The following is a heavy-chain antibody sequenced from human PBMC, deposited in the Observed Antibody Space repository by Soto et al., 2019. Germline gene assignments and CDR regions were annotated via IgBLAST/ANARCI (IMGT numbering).Heavy chain of an antibody. Sequence: PGGSLRLSCAASGFTFSSYAMSWVRQAPGKGLAWVSAISGSGGSTYYADSVKGRFTISRDNSKNTLYLQMNSLRAEDTAVYYCAKDCDILTGYPDYWGQGTLVTVSS. CDR3: AKDCDILTGYPDY. V-gene: IGHV3-23*01. CDR1: GFTFSSYA. CDR2: ISGSGGST. J-gene: IGHJ4*02. D-gene: IGHD3-9*01.